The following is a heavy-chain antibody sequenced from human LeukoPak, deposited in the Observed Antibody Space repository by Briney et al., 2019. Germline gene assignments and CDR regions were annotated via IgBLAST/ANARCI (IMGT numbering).Heavy chain of an antibody. J-gene: IGHJ6*02. CDR3: ARSNTVTTNYYYALDV. V-gene: IGHV3-33*01. CDR1: GFTFRSHG. D-gene: IGHD4-11*01. CDR2: IWYDGSKK. Sequence: GRSLRLSCAASGFTFRSHGMQWVRQAPGEGLEWVAVIWYDGSKKYYADSVKGRFTISRDNSKNTLDLLMSSLRAEDTAEYYCARSNTVTTNYYYALDVWGQGTTVTVSS.